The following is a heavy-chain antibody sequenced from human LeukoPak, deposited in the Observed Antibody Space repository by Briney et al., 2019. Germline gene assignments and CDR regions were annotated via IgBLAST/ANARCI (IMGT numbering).Heavy chain of an antibody. V-gene: IGHV4-59*01. CDR2: IDYRGST. CDR1: GGSISSFF. CDR3: ARDLELERNRWNYFES. J-gene: IGHJ4*02. Sequence: PSETLSLTCTVSGGSISSFFWSWIRQPPGKGLEWLGCIDYRGSTQYNPSLKSRVTISVDTSKQQFSLKLSSVTAEDTAVYYCARDLELERNRWNYFESWGQGTLVTVSS. D-gene: IGHD1-1*01.